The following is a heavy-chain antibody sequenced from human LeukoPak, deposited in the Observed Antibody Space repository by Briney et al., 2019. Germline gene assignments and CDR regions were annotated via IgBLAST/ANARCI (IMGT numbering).Heavy chain of an antibody. D-gene: IGHD2-21*02. J-gene: IGHJ4*02. CDR2: IKEDGSEK. CDR3: ARYGGPVTD. CDR1: GFSFNTHS. Sequence: GGSLRLSCAASGFSFNTHSMSWVRQAPGKGLEWVANIKEDGSEKNYVDSVKGRFTISRDNVENALYLQMNSLRAEDTALYYCARYGGPVTDWGQGTLVIVSS. V-gene: IGHV3-7*05.